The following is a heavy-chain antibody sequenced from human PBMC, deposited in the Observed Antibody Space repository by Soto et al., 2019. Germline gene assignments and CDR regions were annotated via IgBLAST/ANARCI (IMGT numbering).Heavy chain of an antibody. CDR1: GGSFKSGSYS. J-gene: IGHJ4*02. V-gene: IGHV4-61*01. CDR2: VYHTGRT. Sequence: ETLSITCPVSGGSFKSGSYSWSWIRQPPGKGLEWIGYVYHTGRTSYNPSLKSRVSISMDTSKNQFSLNLDSVTAADTAVYFCARDFAYFDSWGQGTLVTVYS. D-gene: IGHD3-3*01. CDR3: ARDFAYFDS.